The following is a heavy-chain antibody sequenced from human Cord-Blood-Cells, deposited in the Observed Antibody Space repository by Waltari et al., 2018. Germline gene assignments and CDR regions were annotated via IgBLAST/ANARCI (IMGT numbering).Heavy chain of an antibody. V-gene: IGHV3-53*01. CDR2: IYSGGST. D-gene: IGHD6-25*01. Sequence: EVQLVESGGGLIQPGGSLRLSCAASGFTVSSNYMSWVRQAPGKGLEWVSVIYSGGSTYYADSVKGRFTISRDNSKNTLYLQMNSLRAEDTAVYYCARVLRSPAGDAFDIWGQGTMVTVSS. CDR1: GFTVSSNY. J-gene: IGHJ3*02. CDR3: ARVLRSPAGDAFDI.